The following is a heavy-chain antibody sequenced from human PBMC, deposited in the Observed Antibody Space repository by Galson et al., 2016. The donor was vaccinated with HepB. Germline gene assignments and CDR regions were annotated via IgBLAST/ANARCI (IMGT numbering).Heavy chain of an antibody. V-gene: IGHV3-11*06. Sequence: SLRLSCAASGFSFSEKYMSWVRQAPGKGLEWVSYISGRSTYRNYADSAKGRFTIYRDNSENPLTLQMNSLRAEDTAIYYCAKEAREYYDTRGGLDVWGPGTTVIVTS. CDR2: ISGRSTYR. J-gene: IGHJ6*02. CDR1: GFSFSEKY. D-gene: IGHD3-16*01. CDR3: AKEAREYYDTRGGLDV.